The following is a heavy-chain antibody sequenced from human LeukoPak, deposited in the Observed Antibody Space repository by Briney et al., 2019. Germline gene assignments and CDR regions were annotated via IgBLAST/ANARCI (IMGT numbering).Heavy chain of an antibody. J-gene: IGHJ2*01. V-gene: IGHV3-30-3*01. D-gene: IGHD3-22*01. CDR2: ISYDGSIK. Sequence: GRSLRLSCAASGFPFSSYSIHWVRQAPGKGLEWEAVISYDGSIKYYADSVKGRFTISRDNSKNTLLLQLNSLEAEDTAVYYCARDLGRSGIGVVIYWYFDLWGRGTLVTVSS. CDR1: GFPFSSYS. CDR3: ARDLGRSGIGVVIYWYFDL.